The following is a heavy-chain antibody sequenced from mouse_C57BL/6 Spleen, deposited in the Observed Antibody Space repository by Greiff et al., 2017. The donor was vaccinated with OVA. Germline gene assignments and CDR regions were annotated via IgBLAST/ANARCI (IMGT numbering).Heavy chain of an antibody. CDR3: ARGYYAHDY. CDR2: IYPGDGDT. Sequence: QVQLQQSGPELVKPGASVKISCKASGYAFSSSWMNWVKQRPGKGLEWIGRIYPGDGDTNYNGKFKGKATLTADKSSSTAYMQLSSLTSEDSAVYFCARGYYAHDYWGQGTTLTVSS. CDR1: GYAFSSSW. V-gene: IGHV1-82*01. J-gene: IGHJ2*01. D-gene: IGHD2-1*01.